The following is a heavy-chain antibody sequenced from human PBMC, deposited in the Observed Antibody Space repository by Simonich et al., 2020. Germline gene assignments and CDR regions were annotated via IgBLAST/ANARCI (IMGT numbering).Heavy chain of an antibody. J-gene: IGHJ5*02. CDR2: SRGRGGST. CDR1: GFTFSSYA. D-gene: IGHD1-26*01. V-gene: IGHV3-23*01. CDR3: AKDSSLVGATDWFDP. Sequence: EVQLLESGGGLVQPGGSLRLSCAASGFTFSSYAMSCVRQAPGKGREWVQASRGRGGSTYDANPVKGRLTISRDNSKNTLYLQMNSLRAEDTAVYYCAKDSSLVGATDWFDPWGQGTLVTVSS.